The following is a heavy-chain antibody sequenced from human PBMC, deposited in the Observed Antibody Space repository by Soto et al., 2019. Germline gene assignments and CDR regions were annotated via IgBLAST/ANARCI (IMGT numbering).Heavy chain of an antibody. V-gene: IGHV4-34*01. CDR1: GGSFSGYY. D-gene: IGHD3-16*02. CDR2: INHSGST. CDR3: ARGPHTYYDYIWGSYRYRTSCFDY. Sequence: PSETLSLTCAVYGGSFSGYYWSWIRQPPGKGLEWIGEINHSGSTNYNPSLKSRVTISVDTSKNQFSLKLSSVTAADTAVYYCARGPHTYYDYIWGSYRYRTSCFDYWGQGTLVTVSS. J-gene: IGHJ4*02.